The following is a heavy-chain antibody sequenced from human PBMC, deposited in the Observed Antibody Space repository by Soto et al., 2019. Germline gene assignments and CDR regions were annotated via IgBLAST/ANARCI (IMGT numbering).Heavy chain of an antibody. CDR1: GFTFSDYY. V-gene: IGHV3-11*06. CDR2: ISSSSSYT. J-gene: IGHJ4*02. D-gene: IGHD4-17*01. CDR3: ARLSTTVTTDYFDY. Sequence: GGSLRLSCAASGFTFSDYYMSWIRQAPGKGLEWVSYISSSSSYTNYADSVKGRFTISRDNAKNSLYLQMNSLRAEDTAVYYCARLSTTVTTDYFDYWGQGTLVTVS.